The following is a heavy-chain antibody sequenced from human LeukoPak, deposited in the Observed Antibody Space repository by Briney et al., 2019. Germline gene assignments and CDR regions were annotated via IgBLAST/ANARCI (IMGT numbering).Heavy chain of an antibody. D-gene: IGHD6-19*01. CDR2: INPSGGST. J-gene: IGHJ4*02. CDR1: GYTFTSYY. Sequence: GASVKVSCKASGYTFTSYYMHWVRQAPGQGLVWMGIINPSGGSTSYAQKFQGRVTMTRDTSTSTVYMELSSLRSEDTAVYYCARVVAVGDFDYWGQGTLVTVSS. CDR3: ARVVAVGDFDY. V-gene: IGHV1-46*01.